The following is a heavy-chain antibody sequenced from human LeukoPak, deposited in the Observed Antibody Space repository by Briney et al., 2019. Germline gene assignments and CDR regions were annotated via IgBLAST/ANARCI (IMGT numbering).Heavy chain of an antibody. J-gene: IGHJ4*02. Sequence: GGSLRLSCAASGFTFSSYSMNCVRQAPGKGLEWVSYISSSSSTIYYADSVKGRFTISRDNAKNSLYLQMNSLRAEDTAVYYCARALNSGSYSSLDYWGQGTLVTVSS. V-gene: IGHV3-48*01. D-gene: IGHD1-26*01. CDR3: ARALNSGSYSSLDY. CDR2: ISSSSSTI. CDR1: GFTFSSYS.